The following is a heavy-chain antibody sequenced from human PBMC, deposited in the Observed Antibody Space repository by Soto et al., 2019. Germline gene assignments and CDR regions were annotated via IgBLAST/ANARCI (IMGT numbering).Heavy chain of an antibody. D-gene: IGHD3-22*01. J-gene: IGHJ5*02. CDR1: GYSISSGYY. V-gene: IGHV4-38-2*01. Sequence: SETLSLTCAVSGYSISSGYYWGWLRQPPGXGLEWIGGIYHGGSTYYNPSLNSRVTLSIDMTNNHVSLILNSVTAADTAVYYCARVGPWVPYYYDSRPDTFENWFDPWGQGTLVTVCS. CDR3: ARVGPWVPYYYDSRPDTFENWFDP. CDR2: IYHGGST.